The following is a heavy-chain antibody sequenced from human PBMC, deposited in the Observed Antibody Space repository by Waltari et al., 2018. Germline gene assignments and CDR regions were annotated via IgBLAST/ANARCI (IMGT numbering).Heavy chain of an antibody. D-gene: IGHD5-12*01. CDR1: GFTFSNAW. V-gene: IGHV3-15*01. CDR3: TTDVDIVATIFRRAIDY. J-gene: IGHJ4*02. CDR2: VKSKTDGGTT. Sequence: EVQLVESGGGLVKPGGSLRLSCAASGFTFSNAWMSWVRQAPGKGLEWVGRVKSKTDGGTTDYAAPVKGRFTISRDDSKNTLYLQMNSLKTEDTAVYYCTTDVDIVATIFRRAIDYWGQGTLVTVSS.